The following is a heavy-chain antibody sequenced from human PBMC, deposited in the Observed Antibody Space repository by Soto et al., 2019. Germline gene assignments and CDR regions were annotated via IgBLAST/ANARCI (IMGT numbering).Heavy chain of an antibody. CDR2: IIPIFGTA. CDR3: ARRGYCTNGVCSRRSAFDI. D-gene: IGHD2-8*01. V-gene: IGHV1-69*13. J-gene: IGHJ3*02. CDR1: GGTFSSYA. Sequence: RASVKVSCKASGGTFSSYAISWVRQAPGQGLEWMGGIIPIFGTANYAQKFQGRVTITADESTSTAYMELSSLRSEDTAVYYCARRGYCTNGVCSRRSAFDIWGQGTVVTVSS.